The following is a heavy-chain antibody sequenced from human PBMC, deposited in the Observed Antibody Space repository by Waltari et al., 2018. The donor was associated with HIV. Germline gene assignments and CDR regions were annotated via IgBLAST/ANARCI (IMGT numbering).Heavy chain of an antibody. J-gene: IGHJ3*02. CDR1: GFTFSDYY. D-gene: IGHD2-15*01. CDR3: ARVARGLRQGSFDI. V-gene: IGHV3-11*05. Sequence: QVHLVESGGDLVKPGGSLRLSCVGSGFTFSDYYMTWIRQDPGKRLEGVSYIAVSSAYTNYGDSVKGRFTMSRDDAKKSLFLQINSLRPEDTAVYYCARVARGLRQGSFDIWGQGTMVTVSS. CDR2: IAVSSAYT.